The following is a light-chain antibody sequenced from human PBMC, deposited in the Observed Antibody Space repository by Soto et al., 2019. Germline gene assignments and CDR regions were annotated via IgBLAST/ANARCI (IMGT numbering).Light chain of an antibody. V-gene: IGKV1-27*01. Sequence: DIQMTQSPSSLSASVGDRVTITCRASQDIKNYLAWYQQKPGKPPKLLIYAASTLQSGVPSRFSGSGSGTDFTLTISSLQPEDVATYFCQKYNSAPLTFGGGTKVEI. CDR2: AAS. CDR3: QKYNSAPLT. CDR1: QDIKNY. J-gene: IGKJ4*01.